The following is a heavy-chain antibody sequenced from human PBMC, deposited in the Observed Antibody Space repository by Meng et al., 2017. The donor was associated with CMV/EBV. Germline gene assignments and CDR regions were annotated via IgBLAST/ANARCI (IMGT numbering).Heavy chain of an antibody. J-gene: IGHJ4*02. D-gene: IGHD6-6*01. Sequence: SETLSLTCTVSGGSIYSSTFYWGWIRQPPGKGLEWIGSIYFGGHTYYNPSLKSRVTISIDTSKNQFSLRLSSVTAADTAVYYCARDIGGRRIAARPDYWGQGTLVTVSS. CDR3: ARDIGGRRIAARPDY. CDR1: GGSIYSSTFY. CDR2: IYFGGHT. V-gene: IGHV4-39*07.